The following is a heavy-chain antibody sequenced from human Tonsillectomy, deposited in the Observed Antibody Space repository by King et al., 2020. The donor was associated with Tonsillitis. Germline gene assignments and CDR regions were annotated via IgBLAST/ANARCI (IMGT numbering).Heavy chain of an antibody. CDR1: GFSLSTDEMR. CDR2: LDWDEEK. J-gene: IGHJ5*02. V-gene: IGHV2-70*04. Sequence: VTLKESGPALVKPTQTLTLTCTFSGFSLSTDEMRVSWVRQPPGKALEWLARLDWDEEKFYSTALKTRLTLSRDTSKNQVVLRMTNMDPGDTATYYCTRSQAGSNWFDPWGRGTLVTVSS. CDR3: TRSQAGSNWFDP.